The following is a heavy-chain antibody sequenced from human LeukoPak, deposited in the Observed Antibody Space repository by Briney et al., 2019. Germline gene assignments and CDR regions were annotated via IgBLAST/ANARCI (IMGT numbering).Heavy chain of an antibody. CDR3: ARVAGTISGYDKYYHYYYMDV. D-gene: IGHD5-12*01. V-gene: IGHV1-18*01. J-gene: IGHJ6*03. CDR2: ISAYNGNT. Sequence: ASVTVSFTASGYTFTIYGISWVRQAPGQGVEWMGWISAYNGNTNYTQKLQGRVTITTDTSTSTAYMELRSLRSDDTAVYYCARVAGTISGYDKYYHYYYMDVWGKGTTVTVSS. CDR1: GYTFTIYG.